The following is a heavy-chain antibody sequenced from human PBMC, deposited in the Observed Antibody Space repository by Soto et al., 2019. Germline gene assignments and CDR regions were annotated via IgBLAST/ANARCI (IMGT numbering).Heavy chain of an antibody. Sequence: QVQLVESGGGVVQPGRSLRLSCAASGFTFSSYAMHWVRQAPGKGLEWVAVISYDGSNKYYADSVKGRFTISRDNSKNTLSLQMNILRAEDTDVYYCARDFLSISGACTGCFDYWGQGTLVTVSS. CDR3: ARDFLSISGACTGCFDY. V-gene: IGHV3-30-3*01. CDR2: ISYDGSNK. CDR1: GFTFSSYA. J-gene: IGHJ4*02. D-gene: IGHD6-19*01.